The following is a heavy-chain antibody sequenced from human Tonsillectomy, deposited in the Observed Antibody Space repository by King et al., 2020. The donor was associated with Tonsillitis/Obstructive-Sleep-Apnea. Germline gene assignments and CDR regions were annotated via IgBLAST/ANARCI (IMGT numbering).Heavy chain of an antibody. D-gene: IGHD6-19*01. CDR1: GGSISSYY. CDR3: ARGGNSSGLQRFDY. J-gene: IGHJ4*02. V-gene: IGHV4-59*08. CDR2: IYYSWST. Sequence: VQLQESGPGLVKPSETLSLTCTVSGGSISSYYWSWIRQPPGKGLEWIGYIYYSWSTNYNPSLKSRVTISVDTSKNQFSLQLSAVTAADTAVYYCARGGNSSGLQRFDYWGQGTLVTVSS.